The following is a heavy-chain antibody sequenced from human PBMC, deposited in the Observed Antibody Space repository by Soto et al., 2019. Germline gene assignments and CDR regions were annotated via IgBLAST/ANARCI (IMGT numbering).Heavy chain of an antibody. CDR2: IYPGDSDT. V-gene: IGHV5-51*01. Sequence: GESLKISCNGSGYSFTSYWIAWVRQMPGKGLEWMGIIYPGDSDTRYSPSFQGQVTISADKSINTAYLQWSSLKASDSALYYCAREYTTSSLDCWGQGTLVTVSS. CDR3: AREYTTSSLDC. CDR1: GYSFTSYW. D-gene: IGHD6-6*01. J-gene: IGHJ4*02.